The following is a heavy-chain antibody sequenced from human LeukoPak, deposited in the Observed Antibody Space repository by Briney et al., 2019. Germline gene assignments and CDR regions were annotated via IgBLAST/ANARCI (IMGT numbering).Heavy chain of an antibody. D-gene: IGHD3-3*01. CDR2: IIPIFGTA. V-gene: IGHV1-69*13. CDR1: GGTFSSYA. Sequence: SVKVSCKASGGTFSSYAISWVRQAPGQGLEWMGGIIPIFGTANYAQKSQGRVTIAADESTSTAYMELSSLRSEDTAVYYCARGDLGVVRGRGTDAFDIWGQGTMVTVSS. J-gene: IGHJ3*02. CDR3: ARGDLGVVRGRGTDAFDI.